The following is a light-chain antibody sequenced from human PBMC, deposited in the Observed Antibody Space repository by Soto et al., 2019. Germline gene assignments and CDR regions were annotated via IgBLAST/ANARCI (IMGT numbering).Light chain of an antibody. J-gene: IGLJ3*02. CDR3: SSYTKRSTLV. Sequence: QSVLTQPASLSGSLGQSITISCTGSSSDVGGSNYVSWYQQHPGKAPKLMLYEVSLRPSGVSNRFSGSKSDNTASLTISGLQAEDEGDYYCSSYTKRSTLVFGGGTKSPS. CDR2: EVS. V-gene: IGLV2-14*01. CDR1: SSDVGGSNY.